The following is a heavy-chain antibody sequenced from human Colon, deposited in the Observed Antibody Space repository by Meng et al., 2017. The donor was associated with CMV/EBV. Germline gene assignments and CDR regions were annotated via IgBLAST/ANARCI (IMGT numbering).Heavy chain of an antibody. CDR3: ARAQTEYSSSSGGYYYYGMDV. D-gene: IGHD6-6*01. CDR1: GGSISSYY. CDR2: IYYSAST. V-gene: IGHV4-59*01. J-gene: IGHJ6*02. Sequence: GSLRLSCTVSGGSISSYYWSWIRQPPGKGLEWIGYIYYSASTNYNPSLKSRVTISVDTSKNQFSLKLSSVTAADTAVYYCARAQTEYSSSSGGYYYYGMDVWGQGTTVTVSS.